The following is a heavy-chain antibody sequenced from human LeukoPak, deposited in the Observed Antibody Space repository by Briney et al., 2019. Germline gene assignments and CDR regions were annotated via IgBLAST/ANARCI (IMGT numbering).Heavy chain of an antibody. CDR2: IYSSGST. J-gene: IGHJ3*02. V-gene: IGHV4-59*08. Sequence: PSETLSLTCTVSGGSISSYYWSWIRQPPGKGLEWIGYIYSSGSTNYSPSLKSRVTISVDTSKNQFSLKLYSVTAADTAVYYCARRYSGYGNTFDIWGQGTMVSVSS. CDR3: ARRYSGYGNTFDI. D-gene: IGHD5-12*01. CDR1: GGSISSYY.